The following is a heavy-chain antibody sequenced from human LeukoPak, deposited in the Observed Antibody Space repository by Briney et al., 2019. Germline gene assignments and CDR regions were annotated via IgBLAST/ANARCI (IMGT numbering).Heavy chain of an antibody. CDR3: ARAYDSSGYLYMGAFDI. D-gene: IGHD3-22*01. CDR2: INPTGGST. Sequence: ASVKVSCKASGYTFTSYYMHWVRQAPGQGLEWMGLINPTGGSTGYAQKFQGRITMTRDMSTSTDYMELSSLRSEDTAIYYCARAYDSSGYLYMGAFDIWGQGTMVTVSS. V-gene: IGHV1-46*01. CDR1: GYTFTSYY. J-gene: IGHJ3*02.